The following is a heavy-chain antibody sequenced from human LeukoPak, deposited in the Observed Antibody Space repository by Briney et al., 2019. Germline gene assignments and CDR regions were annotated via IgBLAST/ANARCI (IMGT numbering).Heavy chain of an antibody. Sequence: GGSLRLSCAASGFTVSSNNMNWVRQPPGKGLEWVSVIYAGGNTNYADSVKGRFTISRDKSKNTLYLQMNSRRAEDTAVYYCARALTTREYNWFDPWGQGTLVTVSS. V-gene: IGHV3-53*01. CDR1: GFTVSSNN. D-gene: IGHD4-17*01. CDR3: ARALTTREYNWFDP. J-gene: IGHJ5*02. CDR2: IYAGGNT.